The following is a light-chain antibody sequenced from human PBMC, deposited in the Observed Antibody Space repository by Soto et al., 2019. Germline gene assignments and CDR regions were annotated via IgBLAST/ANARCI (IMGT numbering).Light chain of an antibody. J-gene: IGLJ2*01. V-gene: IGLV4-69*01. Sequence: QSVLTQSPSASASLGASVKLTCTLSSGHSSYAIAWHQQQPEKGPRYLMKLSSDGSHSKGDGIPDRFSGSSSGAERFLTISSLQSEDEADYHCQTWDTGGSVVFGGGTKLTVL. CDR1: SGHSSYA. CDR3: QTWDTGGSVV. CDR2: LSSDGSH.